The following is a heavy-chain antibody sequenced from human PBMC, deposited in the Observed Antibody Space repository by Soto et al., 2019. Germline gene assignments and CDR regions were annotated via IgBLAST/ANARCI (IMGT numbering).Heavy chain of an antibody. J-gene: IGHJ4*02. CDR2: MNPNSGNT. D-gene: IGHD4-17*01. CDR3: ARGGRRVDDYGDCFDY. Sequence: ASVKVSCKASGYTFTSYDINWVRQATGQGLEWMGWMNPNSGNTGYAQKFQGRVTMTRNTSISTAYMELSSLRSEDTAVYYCARGGRRVDDYGDCFDYWGQGTLVTVSS. V-gene: IGHV1-8*01. CDR1: GYTFTSYD.